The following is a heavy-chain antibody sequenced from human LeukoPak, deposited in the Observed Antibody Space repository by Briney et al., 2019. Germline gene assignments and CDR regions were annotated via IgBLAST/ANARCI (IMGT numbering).Heavy chain of an antibody. CDR3: AREIGPRQLHLWASAFDY. J-gene: IGHJ4*02. D-gene: IGHD5-18*01. Sequence: GASVKVSCKASGCTFSNYYMHWVRQAPRQGLEWMGIINPSGGGSTYAQNFQGRVTMTRDTSTSTVYMDLNNLRSEDTAVYYCAREIGPRQLHLWASAFDYWGQGTLVTVSS. V-gene: IGHV1-46*01. CDR2: INPSGGGS. CDR1: GCTFSNYY.